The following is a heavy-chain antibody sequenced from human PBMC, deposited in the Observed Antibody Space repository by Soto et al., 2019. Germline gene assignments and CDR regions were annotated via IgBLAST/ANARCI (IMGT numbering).Heavy chain of an antibody. Sequence: PGGSLRRSCAASGFTVSSNYMSWVRQAPGKGLEWVSVIYSGGSTYYADSVKGRFTISRHNSKNTLYLQMNSLRAEDTAVYYCARAPRGYIDYWGQGTLVTVSS. CDR1: GFTVSSNY. J-gene: IGHJ4*02. V-gene: IGHV3-53*04. D-gene: IGHD2-15*01. CDR2: IYSGGST. CDR3: ARAPRGYIDY.